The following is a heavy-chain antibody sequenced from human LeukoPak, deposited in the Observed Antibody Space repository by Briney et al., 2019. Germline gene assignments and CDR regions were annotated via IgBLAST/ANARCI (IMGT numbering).Heavy chain of an antibody. J-gene: IGHJ4*02. Sequence: ASVKVSCKASGYTFTSYGINWVRQTTGQGLEWMGWMNPNSGNTGYAQKFQGRVTMTRNTSISTAYMELSSLRSEDTAVYYCARGLISYYDFWSGYTPYYFDYWGQGTLVTVSS. CDR3: ARGLISYYDFWSGYTPYYFDY. D-gene: IGHD3-3*01. CDR2: MNPNSGNT. CDR1: GYTFTSYG. V-gene: IGHV1-8*02.